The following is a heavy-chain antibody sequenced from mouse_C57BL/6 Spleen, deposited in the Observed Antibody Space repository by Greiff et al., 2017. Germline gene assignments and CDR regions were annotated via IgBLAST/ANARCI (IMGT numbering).Heavy chain of an antibody. J-gene: IGHJ1*03. V-gene: IGHV1-52*01. Sequence: QVQLQQPGAELVMPGASVKLSCKASGYTFTSYWMHWVKQRPIQGLEWIGNIDPSDSETHYNQKFKDKATLTVDKSSSTAYMQLSSLTSEDSAVYYCARSSYDYEGYFDVWGTGTTVTVSS. CDR1: GYTFTSYW. CDR2: IDPSDSET. CDR3: ARSSYDYEGYFDV. D-gene: IGHD2-4*01.